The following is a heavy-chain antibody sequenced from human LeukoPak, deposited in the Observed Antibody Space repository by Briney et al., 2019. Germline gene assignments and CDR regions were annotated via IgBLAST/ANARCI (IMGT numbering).Heavy chain of an antibody. CDR3: ARGSSSWFYLDY. D-gene: IGHD6-13*01. J-gene: IGHJ4*02. V-gene: IGHV4-39*01. CDR1: GGSISSISYY. Sequence: APETLSPTCTVSGGSISSISYYWGWIRHPPGKGLEWIASIYYSGGTYYNPSLKSRVTISVDTSKNQFSLKLSSVTAADTAVYYCARGSSSWFYLDYWGQGTLVTVSS. CDR2: IYYSGGT.